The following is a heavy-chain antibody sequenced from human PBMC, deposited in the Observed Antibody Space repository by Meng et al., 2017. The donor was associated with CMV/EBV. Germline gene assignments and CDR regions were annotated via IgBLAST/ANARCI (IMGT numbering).Heavy chain of an antibody. Sequence: ASVKVSCKASGYTFTSYGINWVRQAPGQGLEWMGWISAYNGNTNYAQKLQGRVTMTTDTSTSTAYMELRSLRSDDTAVYYCARNSGGQDIVVVPAAIDLDYWGQGTLVTVSS. CDR1: GYTFTSYG. J-gene: IGHJ4*02. CDR2: ISAYNGNT. V-gene: IGHV1-18*01. CDR3: ARNSGGQDIVVVPAAIDLDY. D-gene: IGHD2-2*01.